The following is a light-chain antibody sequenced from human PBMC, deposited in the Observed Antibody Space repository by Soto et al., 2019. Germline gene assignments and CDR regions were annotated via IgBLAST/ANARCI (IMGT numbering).Light chain of an antibody. V-gene: IGKV3-15*01. J-gene: IGKJ1*01. Sequence: IVWTQSPATLSVSPGERATLSCRASQSVSSNLAWYQQKPGQAPRLLIYGASTRATGIPARFSGSGSGTEFTLTISSLQSEDFAVYYCQQYNNWPWTFGQGTKVDIK. CDR1: QSVSSN. CDR3: QQYNNWPWT. CDR2: GAS.